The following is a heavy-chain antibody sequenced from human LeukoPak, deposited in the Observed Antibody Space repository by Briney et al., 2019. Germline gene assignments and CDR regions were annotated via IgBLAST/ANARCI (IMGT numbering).Heavy chain of an antibody. D-gene: IGHD1-26*01. Sequence: GESLQISSKGSGFTFTNHWIAWVRQMPGKGLEWMGIIWPDDSDSRYSPSFQGQVTISADKSISTAYLQWNNLKASDTAIYYCARRFDSGILNAFDIWGQGTSATASS. V-gene: IGHV5-51*01. CDR1: GFTFTNHW. CDR3: ARRFDSGILNAFDI. CDR2: IWPDDSDS. J-gene: IGHJ3*02.